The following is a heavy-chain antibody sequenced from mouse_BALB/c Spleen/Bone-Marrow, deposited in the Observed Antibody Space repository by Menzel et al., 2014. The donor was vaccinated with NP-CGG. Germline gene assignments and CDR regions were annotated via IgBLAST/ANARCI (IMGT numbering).Heavy chain of an antibody. D-gene: IGHD2-2*01. J-gene: IGHJ1*01. CDR2: INPYNDGT. CDR3: ARALYGYDWYFDV. CDR1: GYTFTSYV. Sequence: EVQLQQSGPELVKPGASVKMSCKASGYTFTSYVMHWVKQKPGQGLERIGYINPYNDGTKYNEKFKGKATLTSDKSSSTAYMELSSLTSEDSAVYYCARALYGYDWYFDVWGAGTTVTVSS. V-gene: IGHV1-14*01.